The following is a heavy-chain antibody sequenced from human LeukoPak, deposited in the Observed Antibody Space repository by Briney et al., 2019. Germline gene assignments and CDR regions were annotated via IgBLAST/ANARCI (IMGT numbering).Heavy chain of an antibody. CDR1: GGSISSGGYY. D-gene: IGHD6-6*01. CDR3: ARHGSHYSSIAANNWFDP. J-gene: IGHJ5*02. CDR2: IYYSGST. Sequence: PSETLSLTCTVSGGSISSGGYYWSWIRQHPGKGLEWIGYIYYSGSTYYNPSLKSRVTISVDTSKNQFSLKLSSVTAADTAVYYCARHGSHYSSIAANNWFDPWGQGTLVTVSS. V-gene: IGHV4-31*03.